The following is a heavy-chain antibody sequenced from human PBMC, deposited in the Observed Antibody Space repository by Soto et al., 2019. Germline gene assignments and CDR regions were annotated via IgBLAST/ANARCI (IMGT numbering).Heavy chain of an antibody. D-gene: IGHD2-8*02. CDR1: GYTLTELS. J-gene: IGHJ4*02. Sequence: GDSVKVSCKVSGYTLTELSMHWVRQAPGKGRERMGVSDPEDGESIYAQKYQGRVTMTENPPTDTAYMGLSSRIPEDPPVYYWATVSSPTRWGMDYWGQGPLVTVSS. CDR2: SDPEDGES. V-gene: IGHV1-24*01. CDR3: ATVSSPTRWGMDY.